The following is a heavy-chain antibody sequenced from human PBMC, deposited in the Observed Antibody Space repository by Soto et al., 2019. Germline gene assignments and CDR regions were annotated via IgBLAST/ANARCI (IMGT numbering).Heavy chain of an antibody. J-gene: IGHJ6*02. CDR1: GGTFSSYA. Sequence: QVQLVQSGAEVKKPGSSVKVSCKASGGTFSSYAISWVRQAPGQGLEWMGGIIPIFGTANYAQKFQGRVTITADESTSTXDMXLXTLRSEDTAVYYCARRSRRVGYCMSTSCPLASGMDVWGQGTTVTVSS. CDR2: IIPIFGTA. D-gene: IGHD2-2*01. V-gene: IGHV1-69*12. CDR3: ARRSRRVGYCMSTSCPLASGMDV.